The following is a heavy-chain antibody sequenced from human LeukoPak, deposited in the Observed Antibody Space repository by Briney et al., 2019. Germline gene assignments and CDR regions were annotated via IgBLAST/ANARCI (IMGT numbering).Heavy chain of an antibody. CDR1: GFTFSSYG. J-gene: IGHJ4*02. CDR2: IRYDGNNK. D-gene: IGHD2-21*01. V-gene: IGHV3-30*02. CDR3: AKEVSIISRGLDY. Sequence: PGGSLRLSCATSGFTFSSYGMHWVRQAPGKGLEWVAFIRYDGNNKYYADSVKGRFTISRDNSKNTLYLQMNSLRAEDTAVYYCAKEVSIISRGLDYWGQGILVTVSS.